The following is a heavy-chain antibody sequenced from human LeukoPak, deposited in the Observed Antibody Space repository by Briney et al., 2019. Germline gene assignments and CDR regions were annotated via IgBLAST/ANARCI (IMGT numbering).Heavy chain of an antibody. Sequence: GGSLRLSCAASGFTFDDYTMHWVRQAPGKGLEWVSLITWDGGSTYYADFVKGRFTISRDNSKNSLYLQMNSLRTEDTALYYCAKGKNTGSYLSHVDYWGQGTLVTVSS. D-gene: IGHD3-10*01. CDR2: ITWDGGST. CDR3: AKGKNTGSYLSHVDY. J-gene: IGHJ4*02. V-gene: IGHV3-43*01. CDR1: GFTFDDYT.